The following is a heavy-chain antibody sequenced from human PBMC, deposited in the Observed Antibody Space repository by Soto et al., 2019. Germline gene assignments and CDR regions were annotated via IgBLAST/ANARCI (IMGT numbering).Heavy chain of an antibody. J-gene: IGHJ4*02. CDR3: ARGLEWATVTLYYFDY. Sequence: GASVKVSCKASGYTFTGYYMHWVRQAPGQGLEWMGWINPNSGGTNYAQKLQGWVTMTRDTSISTAYMELSRLRSDDTAVYYCARGLEWATVTLYYFDYWGQGTLVTSPQ. V-gene: IGHV1-2*04. D-gene: IGHD4-17*01. CDR1: GYTFTGYY. CDR2: INPNSGGT.